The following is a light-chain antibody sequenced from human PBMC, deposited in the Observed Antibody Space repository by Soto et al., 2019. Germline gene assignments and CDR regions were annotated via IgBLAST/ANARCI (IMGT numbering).Light chain of an antibody. J-gene: IGKJ4*01. Sequence: DIQMTQSPSTLSASVGDRVTITCRASQSINRWLAWYQHKPGKAPKLLIYNAFTSESGVPSRFSGSGSGIEFTLTISSLQPDDFATYYCQQYINWPLTFGGGTNVEI. CDR3: QQYINWPLT. CDR2: NAF. CDR1: QSINRW. V-gene: IGKV1-5*01.